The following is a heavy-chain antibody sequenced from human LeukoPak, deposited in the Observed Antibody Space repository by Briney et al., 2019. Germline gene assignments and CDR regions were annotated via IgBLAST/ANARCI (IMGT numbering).Heavy chain of an antibody. V-gene: IGHV3-30-3*01. D-gene: IGHD6-19*01. CDR1: GFTFSSYA. Sequence: GGSLRLSCAASGFTFSSYAMHWVRQAPGKGLEWVAVISYDGSNKYYADSVKGRFTISRDNSENTLYPQMNSLRAEDTAVYYCARGIAVAQFDPWGQGTLVTVSS. J-gene: IGHJ5*02. CDR3: ARGIAVAQFDP. CDR2: ISYDGSNK.